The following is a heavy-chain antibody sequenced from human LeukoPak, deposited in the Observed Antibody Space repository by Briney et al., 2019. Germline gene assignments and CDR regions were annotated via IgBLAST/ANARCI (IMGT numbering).Heavy chain of an antibody. J-gene: IGHJ5*02. CDR3: ARDYKWFDP. CDR2: IYTSEST. V-gene: IGHV4-61*02. CDR1: GGSISSGSYY. Sequence: PSQTLSLTCTVSGGSISSGSYYWSWIRQPAGKGLEWIGRIYTSESTNYNPSLKSRVTISVDTSKNQFSLKLSSVTAADTAVYYCARDYKWFDPWGQGTLVTVSS.